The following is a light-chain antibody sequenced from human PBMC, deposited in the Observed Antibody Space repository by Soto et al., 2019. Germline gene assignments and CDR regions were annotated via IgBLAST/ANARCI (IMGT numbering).Light chain of an antibody. Sequence: QSALTQPASASGSPGQSVTISCTGTSSDVGGYNYVSWYQQYPGRAHKLMIYEVTKRPSGVPDRFSGSKSGNTASLTVSGLQAEDEADYYCSSYAASNNFYFVFGGGTKLTVL. J-gene: IGLJ3*02. CDR1: SSDVGGYNY. CDR3: SSYAASNNFYFV. CDR2: EVT. V-gene: IGLV2-8*01.